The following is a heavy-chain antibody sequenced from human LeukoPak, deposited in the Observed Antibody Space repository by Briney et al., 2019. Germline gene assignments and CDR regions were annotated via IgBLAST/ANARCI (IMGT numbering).Heavy chain of an antibody. V-gene: IGHV3-23*01. J-gene: IGHJ3*02. CDR3: AKSGSYSDDAFDI. D-gene: IGHD1-26*01. CDR1: GFTFSSYA. Sequence: GGSLRLSCAASGFTFSSYAMSWVRQAPGKGLEWVSAISGSGGSTYYADSVRGRFTISRDNSKNTLYLQMNSLRAEDTAVYYCAKSGSYSDDAFDIWGQGTMVTVSS. CDR2: ISGSGGST.